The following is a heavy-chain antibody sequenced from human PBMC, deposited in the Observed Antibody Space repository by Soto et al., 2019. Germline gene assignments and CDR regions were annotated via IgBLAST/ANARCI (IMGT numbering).Heavy chain of an antibody. CDR2: ISSSSSYI. D-gene: IGHD3-10*01. Sequence: GGSLRLSCAASGFTFSSYSMNWVRQAPGKGLEWVSSISSSSSYIYYADSVKGRFTISRDNAKNSLYLQMNSLRAEDTAVYYCARASGSSYRFDPWGQGTLVTVSS. CDR3: ARASGSSYRFDP. J-gene: IGHJ5*02. CDR1: GFTFSSYS. V-gene: IGHV3-21*01.